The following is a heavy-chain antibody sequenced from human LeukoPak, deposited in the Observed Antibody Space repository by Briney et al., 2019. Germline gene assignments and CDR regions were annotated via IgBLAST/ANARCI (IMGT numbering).Heavy chain of an antibody. CDR1: GYTFTSYG. CDR3: ARDSITMVRGVIGLYYYYGMDV. CDR2: ISAYNGNT. Sequence: ASVKVSCKASGYTFTSYGISWVRQAPGQGLEWMGWISAYNGNTNYAQKLQGRVTMTTDTSTSTAYMELRSLRSDDTAVYYCARDSITMVRGVIGLYYYYGMDVWGKGTTVTVSS. V-gene: IGHV1-18*01. J-gene: IGHJ6*04. D-gene: IGHD3-10*01.